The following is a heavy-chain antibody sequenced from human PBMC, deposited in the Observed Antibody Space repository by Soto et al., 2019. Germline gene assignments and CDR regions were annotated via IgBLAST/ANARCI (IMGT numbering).Heavy chain of an antibody. J-gene: IGHJ4*02. CDR1: GFTFSSYS. V-gene: IGHV3-48*02. CDR3: VTTYDFWSGYYKPEAFDY. Sequence: GGSLRLSCAASGFTFSSYSMNWVRQAPGKGLEWVSYISGSSSTIYYADSVKGRFTISRDNAKNSLYLQMNSLRDEDKAVYYCVTTYDFWSGYYKPEAFDYWGQGTLVTVSS. D-gene: IGHD3-3*01. CDR2: ISGSSSTI.